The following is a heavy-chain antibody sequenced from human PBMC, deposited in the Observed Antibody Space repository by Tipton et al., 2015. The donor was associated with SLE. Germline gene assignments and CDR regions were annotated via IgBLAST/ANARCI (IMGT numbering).Heavy chain of an antibody. Sequence: GSLRLSCAASGFTFSTYGMHWVRQAPGKGLEWVAFIRYDGSYKYYADSVKGRFTISRDNSKDTLYLQMNSLRAEDTAVFYCAKDLGGVTIFAVVGASDPWGQGTLVTVSS. V-gene: IGHV3-30*02. CDR3: AKDLGGVTIFAVVGASDP. CDR1: GFTFSTYG. D-gene: IGHD3-3*01. J-gene: IGHJ5*02. CDR2: IRYDGSYK.